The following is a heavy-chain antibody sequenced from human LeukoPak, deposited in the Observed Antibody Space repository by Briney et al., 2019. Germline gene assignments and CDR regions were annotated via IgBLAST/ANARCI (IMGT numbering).Heavy chain of an antibody. J-gene: IGHJ5*02. Sequence: GGSLRLSCLASGSTFTAYYMTWVRQAPGKGPAWVSNINGGGSEENYVDSVKGRFTISRDNAKNSLYLQMNSLKVEDTAVYYCARAGVSSRNRWWYDSWGQGTLVTVSS. CDR1: GSTFTAYY. CDR3: ARAGVSSRNRWWYDS. D-gene: IGHD2-15*01. V-gene: IGHV3-7*03. CDR2: INGGGSEE.